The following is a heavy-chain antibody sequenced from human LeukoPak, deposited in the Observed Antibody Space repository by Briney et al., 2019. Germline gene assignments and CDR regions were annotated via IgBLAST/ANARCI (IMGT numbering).Heavy chain of an antibody. Sequence: ASVKVSCKASGYTFTGYYMHWVRQAPGQGLEWMGWINPNSGGTNYAQKFQGRVTMTRDTSISTAYMELSRLRSDDTALYYCARGGLDTAMACDYWGQGTLVTVSS. V-gene: IGHV1-2*02. J-gene: IGHJ4*02. CDR3: ARGGLDTAMACDY. CDR2: INPNSGGT. D-gene: IGHD5-18*01. CDR1: GYTFTGYY.